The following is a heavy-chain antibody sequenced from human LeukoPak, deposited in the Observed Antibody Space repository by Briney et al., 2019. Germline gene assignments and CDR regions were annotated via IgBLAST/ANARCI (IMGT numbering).Heavy chain of an antibody. CDR2: INPNSGGT. V-gene: IGHV1-2*02. D-gene: IGHD6-19*01. CDR3: ARGVYIAVATPGGY. Sequence: ASVKVSCKASGYTFSSYYMRWVRQAPGQGLGWLGWINPNSGGTNYAQKFQGRVTMTRDTSISTAYMELSRLRSDDTAVYYCARGVYIAVATPGGYWGQGTLVTVSS. J-gene: IGHJ4*02. CDR1: GYTFSSYY.